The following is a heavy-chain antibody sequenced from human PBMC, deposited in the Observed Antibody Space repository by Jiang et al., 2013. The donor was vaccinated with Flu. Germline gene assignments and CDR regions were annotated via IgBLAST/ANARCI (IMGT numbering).Heavy chain of an antibody. D-gene: IGHD6-13*01. CDR2: TYYRSKWFN. J-gene: IGHJ4*02. V-gene: IGHV6-1*01. Sequence: SQTLSLTCAISGDIISSNSAAWNWIRQSPSRGLEWLGRTYYRSKWFNDYAVSVKSRITINPDTFKNQFSLHLNSVTPEDTAVYYCARLVGGSPDSWGQGTLVTVSS. CDR1: GDIISSNSAA. CDR3: ARLVGGSPDS.